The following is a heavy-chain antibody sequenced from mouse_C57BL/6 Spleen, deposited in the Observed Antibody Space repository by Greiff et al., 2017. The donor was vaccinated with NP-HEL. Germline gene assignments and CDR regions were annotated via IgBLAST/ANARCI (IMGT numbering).Heavy chain of an antibody. CDR1: GYTFTSYW. V-gene: IGHV1-64*01. CDR3: AREGDYGNHFDY. D-gene: IGHD2-1*01. J-gene: IGHJ2*01. CDR2: IHPNSGST. Sequence: QVQLQQPGAELVKPGASVKLSCKASGYTFTSYWMHWVKQRPGQGLEWIGMIHPNSGSTNYNEKFKSKATLTVDKSSSTAYMQLSSLTSEDSAVYYCAREGDYGNHFDYWGQGTTLTVSS.